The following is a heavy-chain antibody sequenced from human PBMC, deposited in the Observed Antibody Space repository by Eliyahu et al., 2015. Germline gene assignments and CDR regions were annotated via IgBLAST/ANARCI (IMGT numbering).Heavy chain of an antibody. CDR2: INYSXST. D-gene: IGHD5-12*01. CDR3: ARGRGYDLFQPAYYFDY. CDR1: RGSFSGXY. Sequence: QEQLQQXGAGLLKPSETLSLTCAVYRGSFSGXYWSWIRQPPGKGLEWIGEINYSXSTPXNPSLKSPVTISVDTSKNQFSLKLSSXTAADTAVYYCARGRGYDLFQPAYYFDYWGQGTPVTVSS. V-gene: IGHV4-34*01. J-gene: IGHJ4*02.